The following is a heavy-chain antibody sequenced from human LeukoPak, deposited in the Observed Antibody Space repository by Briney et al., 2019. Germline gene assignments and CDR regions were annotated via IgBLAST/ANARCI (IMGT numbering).Heavy chain of an antibody. CDR2: ISAYSGNT. J-gene: IGHJ4*02. V-gene: IGHV1-18*04. Sequence: GASVRLSCAASGYTFTSYGISWVRQAPGQGLEWMGWISAYSGNTNYAQKLQGRVTITTDTSTSTAYMEMRSLRSDDTAVYYCARATGLYSSEYYFDDWGQGSLVTVSS. CDR1: GYTFTSYG. CDR3: ARATGLYSSEYYFDD. D-gene: IGHD6-19*01.